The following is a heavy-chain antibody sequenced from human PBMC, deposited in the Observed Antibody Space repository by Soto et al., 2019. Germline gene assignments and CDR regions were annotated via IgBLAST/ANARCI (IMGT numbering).Heavy chain of an antibody. CDR3: ARGDTRLGELSHDY. J-gene: IGHJ4*02. CDR1: GASVTSGGHA. D-gene: IGHD3-16*02. CDR2: IYQSKAA. V-gene: IGHV4-30-2*01. Sequence: PSETLSLTCVVSGASVTSGGHAWSWIREAPGKGLEWVGSIYQSKAAYYNPSLRSRVAISVDRSNNQVSLRMTSVTAADTAIYYCARGDTRLGELSHDYWGQGTLVTVSS.